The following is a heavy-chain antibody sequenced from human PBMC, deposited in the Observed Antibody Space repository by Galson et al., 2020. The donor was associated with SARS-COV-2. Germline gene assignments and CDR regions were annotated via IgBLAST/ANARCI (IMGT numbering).Heavy chain of an antibody. V-gene: IGHV3-23*01. J-gene: IGHJ4*02. Sequence: GESLKISCAASGFSFSTYAMSWVRQAPGQGLEWVSGISGSGGSTYYADSVKGRFTISRDNSKNTLSLQMNSLRVEDTVVYYCAPLGSHDPFDYWGLGTLVTVSS. D-gene: IGHD3-16*01. CDR1: GFSFSTYA. CDR3: APLGSHDPFDY. CDR2: ISGSGGST.